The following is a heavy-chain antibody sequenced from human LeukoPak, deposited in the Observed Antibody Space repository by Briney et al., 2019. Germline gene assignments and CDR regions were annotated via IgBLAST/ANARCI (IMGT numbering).Heavy chain of an antibody. CDR2: IYGSGDT. CDR1: GFTVSSNY. J-gene: IGHJ4*02. D-gene: IGHD6-19*01. V-gene: IGHV3-66*01. CDR3: ARGYRSSGLHEPIDY. Sequence: GGSLRLSCAASGFTVSSNYMSWVRQAPGKGLEWVSIIYGSGDTCYADSVKGRFTISRDNSKNTLYLQMNSLRAEDTAVYYCARGYRSSGLHEPIDYWGQGTLVTVSS.